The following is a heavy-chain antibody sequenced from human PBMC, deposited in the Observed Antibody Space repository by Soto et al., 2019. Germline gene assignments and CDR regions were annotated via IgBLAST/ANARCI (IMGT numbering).Heavy chain of an antibody. D-gene: IGHD2-8*02. V-gene: IGHV3-30-3*01. J-gene: IGHJ4*02. CDR2: ISYDGSNK. CDR1: GFTFSSYV. CDR3: ARGDWWLFDY. Sequence: GGSLRLSCAASGFTFSSYVFHWVRQAPGKGLEWVAVISYDGSNKYYADSVKGRVTITRDTSASTAYMELSSLKSEDTAVYYCARGDWWLFDYWGQGTLVTVSS.